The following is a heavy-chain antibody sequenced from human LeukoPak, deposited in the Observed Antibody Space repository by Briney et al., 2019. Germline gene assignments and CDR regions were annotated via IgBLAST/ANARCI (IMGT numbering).Heavy chain of an antibody. V-gene: IGHV4-61*01. CDR3: ARAPSAYYLVSFDY. Sequence: PSETLSLTCTVSGASISRTSYYWTWVRQPPGKRLEWIGYIYYTGSTNYNPSLKTRVTFSVDTSKSQFSLKLTSVTAADTAVYYCARAPSAYYLVSFDYWGQGALVTVSS. CDR1: GASISRTSYY. CDR2: IYYTGST. D-gene: IGHD5-12*01. J-gene: IGHJ4*02.